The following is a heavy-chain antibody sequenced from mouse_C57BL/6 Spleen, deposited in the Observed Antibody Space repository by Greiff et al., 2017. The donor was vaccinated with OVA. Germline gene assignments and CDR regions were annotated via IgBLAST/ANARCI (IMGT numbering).Heavy chain of an antibody. CDR3: ARKGALYYDYDAGYDY. CDR1: GYTFPSYW. J-gene: IGHJ2*01. D-gene: IGHD2-4*01. Sequence: VQLQQSGAELAKPGASVTLSCKASGYTFPSYWMHLVKQRPGPGLAWIGYIHPSSGYTKSNQKFNDKSTLTADKSASTAYMQLSSLTYEDSAVYYCARKGALYYDYDAGYDYWGQGTTLTVSS. V-gene: IGHV1-7*01. CDR2: IHPSSGYT.